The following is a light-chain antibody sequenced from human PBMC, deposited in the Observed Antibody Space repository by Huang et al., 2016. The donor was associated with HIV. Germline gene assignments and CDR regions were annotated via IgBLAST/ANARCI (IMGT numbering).Light chain of an antibody. CDR1: QSVGSY. CDR3: QQRSNWSLT. CDR2: DAA. V-gene: IGKV3-11*01. Sequence: EIVLTQSPATLSLSPGERATLSCRASQSVGSYLAWYQQKPGQAPRLLFYDAANRAPGIPARFSGSGSGTDFTVTISGLEPEDFAVYYCQQRSNWSLTFGGGTMVEIK. J-gene: IGKJ4*01.